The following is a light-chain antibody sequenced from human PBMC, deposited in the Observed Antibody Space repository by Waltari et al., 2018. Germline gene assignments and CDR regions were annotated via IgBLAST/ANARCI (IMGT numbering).Light chain of an antibody. V-gene: IGKV3-15*01. CDR3: QQYNNWPPMYT. CDR2: GAS. J-gene: IGKJ2*01. CDR1: QRVSSN. Sequence: EIVMTQSPATLSVSPGPRATLSCRASQRVSSNSAGYQQKPGHAPRLLIYGASTRATGIPARFSGSGSGTEFTLTISSLQSEDFAVYYCQQYNNWPPMYTFGQGTKLEIK.